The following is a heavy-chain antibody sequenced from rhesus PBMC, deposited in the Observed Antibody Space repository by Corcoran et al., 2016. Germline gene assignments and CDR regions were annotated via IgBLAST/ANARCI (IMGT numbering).Heavy chain of an antibody. CDR2: ISGGSGST. Sequence: QVQLQESGPGLVKPSGTLSLTCAVSGGSLSRNGWSVCPKAPGKGLEWIGQISGGSGSTSYNPSLRSRVTVSNDASKHQFSLKLSSVTAADTAVYYCARHTGYSHASWGQGVLVTVSP. D-gene: IGHD5-12*01. CDR1: GGSLSRNG. CDR3: ARHTGYSHAS. J-gene: IGHJ4*01. V-gene: IGHV4-80*01.